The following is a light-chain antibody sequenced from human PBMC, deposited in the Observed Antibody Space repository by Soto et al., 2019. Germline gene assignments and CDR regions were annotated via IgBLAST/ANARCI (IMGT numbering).Light chain of an antibody. CDR2: DAS. CDR3: QHYNDFLLI. CDR1: QSISRS. J-gene: IGKJ3*01. V-gene: IGKV1-5*01. Sequence: DIQMTQSPSTLSASVGDRVTITCRASQSISRSLAWYQQNPGKAPKLLIYDASSLESRVPSRFSGSGSGTEFTLTISSLQPDDFATYYCQHYNDFLLIFGPGTTVDIK.